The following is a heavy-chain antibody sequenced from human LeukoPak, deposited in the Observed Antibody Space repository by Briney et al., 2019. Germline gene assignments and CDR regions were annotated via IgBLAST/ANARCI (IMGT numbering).Heavy chain of an antibody. V-gene: IGHV3-30*18. CDR2: ISYDGRNK. D-gene: IGHD2-2*03. J-gene: IGHJ4*02. CDR3: AKDGYCSSTSCYLDY. Sequence: GRSLRLSCAASGFTFNSFGMHWVRQAPGKGLEWLAVISYDGRNKYYADSVKGRFTISRDNSKNTLYLQMNSLRAEDTAVYYCAKDGYCSSTSCYLDYWGQGTLVTVSS. CDR1: GFTFNSFG.